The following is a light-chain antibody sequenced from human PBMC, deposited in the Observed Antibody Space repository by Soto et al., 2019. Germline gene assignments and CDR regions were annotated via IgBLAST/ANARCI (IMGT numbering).Light chain of an antibody. Sequence: TQSPATLSLSPGERATLSCRASQSVSSYLAWYQQKPGKAPKLLIYDASSLESGVPSRFSGSGSGTEFTLKISSLQPDDFAPYYCQQHNSYPWTFGQGTKV. V-gene: IGKV1-5*01. CDR1: QSVSSY. J-gene: IGKJ1*01. CDR3: QQHNSYPWT. CDR2: DAS.